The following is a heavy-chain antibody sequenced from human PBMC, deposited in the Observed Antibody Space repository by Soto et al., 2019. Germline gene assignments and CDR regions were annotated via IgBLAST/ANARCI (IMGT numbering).Heavy chain of an antibody. CDR1: GYTFTSYY. V-gene: IGHV1-46*01. J-gene: IGHJ6*02. D-gene: IGHD6-6*01. CDR2: INPSGGST. Sequence: VASVKVSCKASGYTFTSYYMHWVRQAPGQGLEWMGIINPSGGSTSYAQKFQGRVTMTRDTSTSTVYMELSSLRSEDTAVYYCARDPYSSSPLYYYYYGMDVWGQGTTVTVSS. CDR3: ARDPYSSSPLYYYYYGMDV.